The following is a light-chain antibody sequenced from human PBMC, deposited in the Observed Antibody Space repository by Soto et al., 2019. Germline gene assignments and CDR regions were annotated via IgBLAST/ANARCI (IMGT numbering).Light chain of an antibody. CDR2: GAS. CDR1: QTVTRN. Sequence: EIVLTQSPGTLSLSPGERATLSCRASQTVTRNYLAWHQQKPGQTPRLLVYGASTRVTGIPARFSGSGSGTEFTLTISSLQSEDFAVYYCQQYYNWPLTFGGGTKVDIK. V-gene: IGKV3-15*01. J-gene: IGKJ4*01. CDR3: QQYYNWPLT.